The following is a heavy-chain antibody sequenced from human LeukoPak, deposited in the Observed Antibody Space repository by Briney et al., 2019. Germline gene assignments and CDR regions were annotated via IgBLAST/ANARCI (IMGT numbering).Heavy chain of an antibody. V-gene: IGHV3-30*18. CDR2: ISYDGINK. CDR1: GFTFSSYG. Sequence: PGRSLRLSCAASGFTFSSYGMHWVRRPPGKGLEWVAVISYDGINKYRADSVKGRFTISRDNSKNTLYLQMNSLRAEDTALYYCANLYGDSGLDYWGQGTLVTVSS. J-gene: IGHJ4*02. D-gene: IGHD4-17*01. CDR3: ANLYGDSGLDY.